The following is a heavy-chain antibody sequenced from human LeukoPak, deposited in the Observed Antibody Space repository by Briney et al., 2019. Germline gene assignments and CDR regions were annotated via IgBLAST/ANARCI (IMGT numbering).Heavy chain of an antibody. CDR2: ISSSSSYI. CDR3: ARAIVGATIDAFDI. J-gene: IGHJ3*02. Sequence: GGSLRLSCAASGFTFSSYSMNWVRQAPGKGLEWVSSISSSSSYIYYADSVKGRFTISRDNDKNSLYLQMNSLRAEDTAVYYCARAIVGATIDAFDIWGQGTMVTVSS. V-gene: IGHV3-21*01. D-gene: IGHD1-26*01. CDR1: GFTFSSYS.